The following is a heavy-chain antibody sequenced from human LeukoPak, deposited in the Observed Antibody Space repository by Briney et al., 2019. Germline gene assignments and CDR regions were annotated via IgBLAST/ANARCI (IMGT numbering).Heavy chain of an antibody. CDR3: AREDYDILTGYPNWFDP. V-gene: IGHV4-59*01. J-gene: IGHJ5*02. Sequence: SETLSLTCTVFGGSISSYYWSWIRQPPGKGLEWIGYIYYSGSTNYNPSLKSRVTISVDTSKNQFSLKLSSVTAADTAVYYCAREDYDILTGYPNWFDPWGQGTLVTVSS. CDR1: GGSISSYY. D-gene: IGHD3-9*01. CDR2: IYYSGST.